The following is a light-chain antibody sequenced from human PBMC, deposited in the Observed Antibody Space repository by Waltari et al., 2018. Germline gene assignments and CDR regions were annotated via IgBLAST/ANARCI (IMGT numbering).Light chain of an antibody. CDR3: SSQSSDNVVL. CDR2: DVS. V-gene: IGLV2-14*03. J-gene: IGLJ3*02. Sequence: QSALTQPASVSGSPGQSITISCPGTSSDVGTSNSVSWYQDHPGQGPNCIIYDVSNRPSGVSARFSGSKSGNTASLTISGLQAEDEADYYCSSQSSDNVVLFGGGTKVTVL. CDR1: SSDVGTSNS.